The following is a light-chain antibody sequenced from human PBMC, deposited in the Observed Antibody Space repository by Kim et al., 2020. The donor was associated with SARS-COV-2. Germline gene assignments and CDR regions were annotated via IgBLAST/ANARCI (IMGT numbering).Light chain of an antibody. CDR2: QDS. J-gene: IGLJ1*01. CDR1: KLGDKY. CDR3: QEWDSSTHV. Sequence: SYELTQPPSVSVSPGQTASITCSGDKLGDKYACWYQQKPGQSPVLVIYQDSKRPSGIPARFSGSNSGNTATLTISGTQAMDEADYYCQEWDSSTHVFGTG. V-gene: IGLV3-1*01.